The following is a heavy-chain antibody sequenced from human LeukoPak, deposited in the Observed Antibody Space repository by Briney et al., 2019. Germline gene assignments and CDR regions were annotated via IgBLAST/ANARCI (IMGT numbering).Heavy chain of an antibody. CDR3: VRGYSFGPYGMHV. J-gene: IGHJ6*02. CDR1: GFPFSRYA. Sequence: GGSPRLSRSVSGFPFSRYAMHWVCQAPGKGLEYVSAISDSGGSTYYADSVKGGFTISRDNSKNTLYLQMSSLRAEDTAVYFCVRGYSFGPYGMHVWGQGTTVTVSS. D-gene: IGHD2-15*01. CDR2: ISDSGGST. V-gene: IGHV3-64D*09.